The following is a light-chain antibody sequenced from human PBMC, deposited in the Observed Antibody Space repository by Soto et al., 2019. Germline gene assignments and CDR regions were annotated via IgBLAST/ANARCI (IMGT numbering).Light chain of an antibody. CDR1: QSIRSY. V-gene: IGKV1-39*01. CDR2: GAS. CDR3: QQSYTTPYT. Sequence: DIQMTQSPSSLSASVGDRVTITCRASQSIRSYLNWYHQKPGKTPQLLIYGASNLQSGAPSRFTGSGSGTPFTLTISSLQPEDFATYYCQQSYTTPYTFGQGTKLEIK. J-gene: IGKJ2*01.